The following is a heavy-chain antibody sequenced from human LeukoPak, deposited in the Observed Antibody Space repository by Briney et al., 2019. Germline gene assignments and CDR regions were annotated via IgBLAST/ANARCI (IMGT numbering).Heavy chain of an antibody. V-gene: IGHV3-23*01. CDR2: ISGSSGST. CDR1: GFTFSSYA. CDR3: VRWGLGKGEAFDI. D-gene: IGHD5-24*01. Sequence: GGSLRLSCAASGFTFSSYAMSWVRQAPGKGLEWVSAISGSSGSTYYADSVKGRFTISRDNAKNTLYLQMNSLRAEDTAVYYCVRWGLGKGEAFDIWGQGTMVSVSS. J-gene: IGHJ3*02.